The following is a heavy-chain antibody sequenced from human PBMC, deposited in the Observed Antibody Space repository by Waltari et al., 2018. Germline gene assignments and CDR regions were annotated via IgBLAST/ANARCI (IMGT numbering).Heavy chain of an antibody. D-gene: IGHD5-18*01. CDR3: AHTAMGY. CDR2: ISDDGRNK. V-gene: IGHV3-30*03. J-gene: IGHJ4*02. Sequence: QVQLVESGGGVVQPGRSLRLSCAASGFTFSSYGMHWVRQAPGKGLWWGAVISDDGRNKYYADPGKGRFTISRDNSKNTRYLQMNSLRAEDTAVYYCAHTAMGYWGQGTLVTVSS. CDR1: GFTFSSYG.